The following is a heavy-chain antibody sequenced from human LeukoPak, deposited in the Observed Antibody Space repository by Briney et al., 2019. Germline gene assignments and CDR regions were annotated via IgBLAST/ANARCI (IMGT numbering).Heavy chain of an antibody. D-gene: IGHD6-19*01. J-gene: IGHJ6*02. Sequence: ASVKVSCKASGYTFTSYDINWVRQATGQRLEWMGWMNPNSGNTGYAQKFQGRVTMTRNTSISTAYMELSSLRSEDTAVYYCARAAGGWDLYYYYYGMDVWGQGTTVTVSS. V-gene: IGHV1-8*01. CDR3: ARAAGGWDLYYYYYGMDV. CDR2: MNPNSGNT. CDR1: GYTFTSYD.